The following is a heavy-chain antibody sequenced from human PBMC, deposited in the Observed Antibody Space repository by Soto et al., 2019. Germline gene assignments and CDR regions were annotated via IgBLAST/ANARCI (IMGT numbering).Heavy chain of an antibody. CDR2: ISAYNGNT. CDR3: ARMDYYDSSGYYFYYGMDV. V-gene: IGHV1-18*04. Sequence: VASVKVSCKASGYTFTSYGISWVRQAPGQGLEWMGWISAYNGNTNYAQKLQGRVTMTTDTSTSTAYMELRSLRSDDTAVYYCARMDYYDSSGYYFYYGMDVWGQGTTVTVSS. J-gene: IGHJ6*02. D-gene: IGHD3-22*01. CDR1: GYTFTSYG.